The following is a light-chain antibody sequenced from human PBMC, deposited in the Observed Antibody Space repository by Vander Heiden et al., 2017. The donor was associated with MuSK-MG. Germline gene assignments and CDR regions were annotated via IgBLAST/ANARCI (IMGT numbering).Light chain of an antibody. CDR2: KFS. J-gene: IGLJ2*01. CDR3: EAWDDSLKGVV. Sequence: QSVLTQPPSASGTPGQRVTISCSGSNSNIGSNVVSWYQQVPGAAPKLLIYKFSQRPSGVPDRFSGSKTGTSASLAISGLQSEDEADYYCEAWDDSLKGVVFGGGPKL. V-gene: IGLV1-44*01. CDR1: NSNIGSNV.